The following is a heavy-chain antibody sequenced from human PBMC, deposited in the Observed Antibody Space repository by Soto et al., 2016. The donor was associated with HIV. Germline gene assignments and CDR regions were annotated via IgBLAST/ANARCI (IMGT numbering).Heavy chain of an antibody. CDR2: ISYDGSNK. CDR3: ARAGQQLVTVDLFDY. CDR1: GFTFSSYA. J-gene: IGHJ4*02. V-gene: IGHV3-30*04. D-gene: IGHD6-13*01. Sequence: VQLVESGGGVVQPGRSLRLSCAASGFTFSSYAMHWVRQAPGKGLEWVAVISYDGSNKYYADSVKGRFTISRDNSKNTLYLQMNSLRAEDTAVYYCARAGQQLVTVDLFDYWGQGTLVTVSS.